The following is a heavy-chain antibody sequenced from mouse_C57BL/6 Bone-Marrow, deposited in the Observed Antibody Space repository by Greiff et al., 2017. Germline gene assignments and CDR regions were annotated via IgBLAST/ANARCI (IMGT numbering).Heavy chain of an antibody. Sequence: EVMLVESGAGLVKPGGSLKLSCAASGFTFSSYAMSWVRQTPEKRLEWVAYISSGGDYIYYADTVKGRFTISSDNARNTLYLQMSSLKSEDTAMYYCTRVAVLEYYFDYWGQGTTLTVSS. J-gene: IGHJ2*01. V-gene: IGHV5-9-1*02. CDR1: GFTFSSYA. CDR2: ISSGGDYI. D-gene: IGHD1-1*01. CDR3: TRVAVLEYYFDY.